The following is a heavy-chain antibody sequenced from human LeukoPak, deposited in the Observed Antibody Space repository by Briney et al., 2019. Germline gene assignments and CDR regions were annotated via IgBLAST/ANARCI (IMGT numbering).Heavy chain of an antibody. CDR3: ARSYDSSGYWAY. CDR1: GGSFSGYY. Sequence: XASETLSLTGAVYGGSFSGYYWSWIRQPPGKGLEWIGEINHSGSTNYNPSLKSRVTISVDTSKNQFSLKLSSVTAADTAVYYCARSYDSSGYWAYWGQGTLVTVSS. CDR2: INHSGST. D-gene: IGHD3-22*01. V-gene: IGHV4-34*01. J-gene: IGHJ4*02.